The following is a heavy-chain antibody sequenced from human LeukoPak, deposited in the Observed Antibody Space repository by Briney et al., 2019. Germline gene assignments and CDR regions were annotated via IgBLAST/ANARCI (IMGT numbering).Heavy chain of an antibody. CDR2: INPNSGGA. CDR3: ARASTTPTYYYDSSGYYYRLNAFDI. CDR1: GYTFTDYY. Sequence: ASVKVSCKASGYTFTDYYMHWVRQAPGQGLKWMGRINPNSGGADYAQQFQGRVTMTRDTSITTAYMEVVRLTSDGTAVYYCARASTTPTYYYDSSGYYYRLNAFDIWGQGTMVTVSS. V-gene: IGHV1-2*06. D-gene: IGHD3-22*01. J-gene: IGHJ3*02.